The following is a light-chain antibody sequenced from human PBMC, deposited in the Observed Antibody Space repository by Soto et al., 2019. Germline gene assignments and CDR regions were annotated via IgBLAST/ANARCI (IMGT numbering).Light chain of an antibody. CDR3: QQYSSSRT. CDR1: QRVSSNH. J-gene: IGKJ1*01. V-gene: IGKV3-20*01. CDR2: GGS. Sequence: EIVLTQSPATLSLSQGERATLSCGASQRVSSNHLAWYQQKPGQAPRLLIYGGSSRASGIPVRFSGSGSETDFTLTITRLEPEDVAVYYCQQYSSSRTFGQGTKVDIK.